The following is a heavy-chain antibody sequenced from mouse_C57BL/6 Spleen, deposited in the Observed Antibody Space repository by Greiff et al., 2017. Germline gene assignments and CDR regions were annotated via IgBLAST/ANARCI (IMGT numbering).Heavy chain of an antibody. CDR3: AWRKTDHAPFAY. CDR1: GFTFSSYT. D-gene: IGHD3-2*02. Sequence: EVQLVESGGGLVKPGGSLKLSCAASGFTFSSYTMSWVRQTPEKRLEWVATISGGGGNTYYPDSVKGRFTISRDNAKNTLSLQMSSLRSEDTALYFCAWRKTDHAPFAYWGQGTLVTVSA. J-gene: IGHJ3*01. CDR2: ISGGGGNT. V-gene: IGHV5-9*01.